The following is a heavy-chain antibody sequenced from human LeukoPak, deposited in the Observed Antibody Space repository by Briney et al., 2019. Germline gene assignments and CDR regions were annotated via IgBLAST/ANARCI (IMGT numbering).Heavy chain of an antibody. CDR2: INHSGST. CDR1: GGSFSGYY. D-gene: IGHD2-2*01. V-gene: IGHV4-34*01. J-gene: IGHJ4*02. Sequence: NASETLSLTCAVYGGSFSGYYWSWIRQPPGKGLEWIGEINHSGSTNYNPSLESRVTISVDTSKNQFSLKLSSVTAADTAVYYCARVDQLPRAAFDYWGQGTLVTVSS. CDR3: ARVDQLPRAAFDY.